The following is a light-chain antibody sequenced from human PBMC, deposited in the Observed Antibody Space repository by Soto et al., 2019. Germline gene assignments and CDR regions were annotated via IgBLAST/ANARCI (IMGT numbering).Light chain of an antibody. CDR3: QQRSDWPST. V-gene: IGKV3-11*01. J-gene: IGKJ4*01. Sequence: EIVLTQSPATLSLSPGERATLSCRASQSVSRYLAWYQQKPGQAPRLLIYDASNRATGIPARFSGSVSGTDFTLTISSLEPEDFAVYYCQQRSDWPSTFGGGTKVQIK. CDR1: QSVSRY. CDR2: DAS.